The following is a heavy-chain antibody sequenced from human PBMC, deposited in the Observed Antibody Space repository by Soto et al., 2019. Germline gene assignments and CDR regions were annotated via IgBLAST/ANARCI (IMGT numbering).Heavy chain of an antibody. D-gene: IGHD3-3*01. CDR2: ISYDGNNK. J-gene: IGHJ4*02. CDR1: GFTYSTYT. CDR3: AKNKRDLRFLEWSYYFDY. Sequence: PGGSLRLSFAASGFTYSTYTMHWVRPAPGKGLEWVAVISYDGNNKFYADSVKGRFTISRDSTKQTLYLQMNSLRAEDTAVYYCAKNKRDLRFLEWSYYFDYWGQGTLVTVSS. V-gene: IGHV3-30-3*02.